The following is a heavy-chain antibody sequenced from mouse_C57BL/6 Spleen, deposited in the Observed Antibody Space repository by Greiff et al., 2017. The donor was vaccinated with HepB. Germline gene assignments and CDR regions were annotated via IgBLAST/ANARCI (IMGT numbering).Heavy chain of an antibody. D-gene: IGHD2-5*01. Sequence: QVQLQQPGAELVKPGASVKVSCKASGYTFTSYWMHWVKQRPGQGLEWIGRIHPSDRDTNYNQKFKGKATLTVDKSSSTAYMQLSSLTSEDSAVYYCAIYSNYVGGGYAMDYWGQGTSVTVSS. CDR3: AIYSNYVGGGYAMDY. V-gene: IGHV1-74*01. CDR2: IHPSDRDT. CDR1: GYTFTSYW. J-gene: IGHJ4*01.